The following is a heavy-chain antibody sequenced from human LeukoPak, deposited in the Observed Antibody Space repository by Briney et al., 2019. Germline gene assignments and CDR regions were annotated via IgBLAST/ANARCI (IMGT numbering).Heavy chain of an antibody. J-gene: IGHJ4*02. CDR1: GYTFTGYY. CDR2: INPNSGGT. D-gene: IGHD3-10*01. V-gene: IGHV1-2*04. CDR3: ASAGGSGSFTDY. Sequence: GASVKVSCKASGYTFTGYYMHWVRQTPGQGLEWMGWINPNSGGTNYAQKFQGWVTMTRDTSISTAHMELSRLRSDDTAVYYCASAGGSGSFTDYWGQGTLVTVSS.